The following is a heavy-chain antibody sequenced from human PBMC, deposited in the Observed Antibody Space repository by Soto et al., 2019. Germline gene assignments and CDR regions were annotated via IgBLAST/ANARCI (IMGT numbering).Heavy chain of an antibody. Sequence: QVQLVESGGGVVQPGRSLRLSCAASGFTFINYAMHWVRQAPRKGLEWVAVTSHDGSNKYFADSVKGRFTISRDNPKNTLYLQMNNLRAEDTAVYYCAKDISTYSGSYTYYFDSWGQGTLVTVSS. CDR1: GFTFINYA. J-gene: IGHJ4*02. CDR3: AKDISTYSGSYTYYFDS. V-gene: IGHV3-30*18. D-gene: IGHD1-26*01. CDR2: TSHDGSNK.